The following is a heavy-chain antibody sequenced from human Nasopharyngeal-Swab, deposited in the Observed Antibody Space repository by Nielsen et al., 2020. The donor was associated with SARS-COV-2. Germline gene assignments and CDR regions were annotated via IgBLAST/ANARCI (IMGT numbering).Heavy chain of an antibody. J-gene: IGHJ3*02. CDR2: IWYDGSNK. D-gene: IGHD2/OR15-2a*01. CDR3: ARGNRPVAFDI. Sequence: GESLKISCAASGFTFSSYGMHRVRQAPGKGLEWVAVIWYDGSNKYYADSVKGRFTISRDNSKNTLYLQMNSLRAEDTAVYYCARGNRPVAFDIWGQGTMVTVSS. CDR1: GFTFSSYG. V-gene: IGHV3-33*01.